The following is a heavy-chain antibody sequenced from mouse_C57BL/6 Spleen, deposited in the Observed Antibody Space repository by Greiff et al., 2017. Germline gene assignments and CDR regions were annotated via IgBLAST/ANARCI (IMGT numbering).Heavy chain of an antibody. D-gene: IGHD2-2*01. J-gene: IGHJ3*01. CDR1: GFNIKDYY. V-gene: IGHV14-2*01. Sequence: EVQLQQSGAELVKPGASVKLPCTASGFNIKDYYMHWVKQRTEQGLEWIGRIDPEDGETKYAPQFQGKATITADTSSNTAYLQLSSLTSEDTAVYYCASPMVTTRGFAYWGQGTLVTVSA. CDR3: ASPMVTTRGFAY. CDR2: IDPEDGET.